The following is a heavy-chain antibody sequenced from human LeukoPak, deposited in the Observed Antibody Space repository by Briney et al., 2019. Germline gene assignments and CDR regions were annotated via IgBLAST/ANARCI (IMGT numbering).Heavy chain of an antibody. CDR3: ARDGTTYYDFWSGPQTVTRAYGMDV. J-gene: IGHJ6*02. CDR1: GGSISSGGYY. Sequence: SQTLFLTCTVSGGSISSGGYYWSWIRQHPGKGLEWIGYIYYSGSTYYNPSLKSRVTISVDTSKNQFSLKLSSVTAADTAVYYCARDGTTYYDFWSGPQTVTRAYGMDVWGQGTTVTVSS. D-gene: IGHD3-3*01. V-gene: IGHV4-31*03. CDR2: IYYSGST.